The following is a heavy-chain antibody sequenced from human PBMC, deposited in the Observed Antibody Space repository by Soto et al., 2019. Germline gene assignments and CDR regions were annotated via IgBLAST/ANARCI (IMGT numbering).Heavy chain of an antibody. Sequence: QGQLVESGGGLVQPGGSLRLSCAASGFTFGDYEMSWIRQAAGKGPEWVSFLSRSGNTIYYADSVKGRFSISRDNAENALYLQMESLRVEDTDTDFCELSSGWYEADAFDMWCQGTMVTVSA. D-gene: IGHD6-19*01. CDR3: ELSSGWYEADAFDM. J-gene: IGHJ3*02. CDR2: LSRSGNTI. V-gene: IGHV3-11*01. CDR1: GFTFGDYE.